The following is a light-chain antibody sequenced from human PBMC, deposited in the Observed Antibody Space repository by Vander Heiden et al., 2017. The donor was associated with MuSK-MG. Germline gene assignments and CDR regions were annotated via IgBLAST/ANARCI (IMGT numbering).Light chain of an antibody. V-gene: IGKV1-39*01. Sequence: QMTQSPSSLSASVGDRVTITCRASRSISTYLNWYQQKSGKAPTLLIYGASNLQSGVPSRFSGSNSGTDFTLTITSLQRGDTATYYCQQCDSNPWTFGPGTKVEIK. J-gene: IGKJ1*01. CDR1: RSISTY. CDR2: GAS. CDR3: QQCDSNPWT.